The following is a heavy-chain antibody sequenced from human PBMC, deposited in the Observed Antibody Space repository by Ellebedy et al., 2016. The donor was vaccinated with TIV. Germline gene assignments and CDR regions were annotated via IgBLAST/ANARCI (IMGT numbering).Heavy chain of an antibody. J-gene: IGHJ4*02. Sequence: MPSETLSLTCSVTGYSISSGYYSGWIRQSPGKGLEWIGSIYPDGSTNYSPSLRSRVTISVDTSKNEFSLKLSSVTAADKAVYYCARRNWNFALRTDYFDSWGRGTLVTVSS. V-gene: IGHV4-38-2*02. CDR2: IYPDGST. CDR1: GYSISSGYY. D-gene: IGHD1-7*01. CDR3: ARRNWNFALRTDYFDS.